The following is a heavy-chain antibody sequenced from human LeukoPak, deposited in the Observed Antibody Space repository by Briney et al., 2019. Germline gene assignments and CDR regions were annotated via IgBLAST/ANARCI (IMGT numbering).Heavy chain of an antibody. CDR3: AKDKLWSHYYFDY. D-gene: IGHD5-18*01. J-gene: IGHJ4*02. CDR1: GFTFSSYG. V-gene: IGHV3-30*02. Sequence: GGSLRLSCAASGFTFSSYGMPWVRQAPGKGLEWVAFIRYDGSNKYYADSVKGRFTISRDNSKNTLYLQMNSLRAEDTAVYYCAKDKLWSHYYFDYWGQGTLVTVSS. CDR2: IRYDGSNK.